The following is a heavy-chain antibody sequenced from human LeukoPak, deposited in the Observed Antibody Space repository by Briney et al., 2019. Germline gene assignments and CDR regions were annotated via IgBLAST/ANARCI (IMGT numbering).Heavy chain of an antibody. CDR1: GGSISSYY. CDR2: IYYSGST. D-gene: IGHD5-18*01. V-gene: IGHV4-59*01. J-gene: IGHJ4*02. Sequence: PSETLSLTCTVSGGSISSYYWSWIRQPPGKGLEWIGYIYYSGSTYYNPSLKSRVTISVDTSKNQFSLKLSSVTAADTAVYYCARDLEGSGYSPYVFDYWGQGTLVTVSS. CDR3: ARDLEGSGYSPYVFDY.